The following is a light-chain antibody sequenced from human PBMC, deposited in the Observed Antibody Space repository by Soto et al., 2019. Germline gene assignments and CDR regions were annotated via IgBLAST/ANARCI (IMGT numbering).Light chain of an antibody. J-gene: IGKJ5*01. Sequence: DIVMTQSPDSLAVSLGERATINCKSSQTVLDSSNNKDYLTWYQQKPGQAPRLLIYGASSRASGIPDRFSGGGAGTDFTLAINRLEPDDFAVYYCQQRNDWPITFGQGTRLEIK. V-gene: IGKV4-1*01. CDR3: QQRNDWPIT. CDR1: QTVLDSSNNKDY. CDR2: GAS.